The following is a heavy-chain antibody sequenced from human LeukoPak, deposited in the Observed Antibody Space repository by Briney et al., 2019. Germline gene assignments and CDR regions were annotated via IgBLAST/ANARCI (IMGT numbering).Heavy chain of an antibody. Sequence: ASVKVSCKASGYTFTSYYMHWVRQAPGQGLEWMGIINPSGGSTSYAQKFQGRVTMARDTSTSTVYMELSSLRSEDTAVYYCARDGGDGYNYYYYYYMDVWGKGTTVTISS. CDR2: INPSGGST. CDR3: ARDGGDGYNYYYYYYMDV. V-gene: IGHV1-46*01. D-gene: IGHD2-21*01. J-gene: IGHJ6*03. CDR1: GYTFTSYY.